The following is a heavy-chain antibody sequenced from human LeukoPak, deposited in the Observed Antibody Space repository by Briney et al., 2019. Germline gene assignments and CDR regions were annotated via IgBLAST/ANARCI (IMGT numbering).Heavy chain of an antibody. Sequence: SETLSLSCTVSGGSISSSSYYWGWIRQPPGKGLEWIGTIYYSGSTYYNASLKSRLTTSVDTSKNQFSLKLSSVTAADTAVYYCVSPRYFDLWGRGTLVTVSS. CDR1: GGSISSSSYY. J-gene: IGHJ2*01. CDR3: VSPRYFDL. CDR2: IYYSGST. V-gene: IGHV4-39*01.